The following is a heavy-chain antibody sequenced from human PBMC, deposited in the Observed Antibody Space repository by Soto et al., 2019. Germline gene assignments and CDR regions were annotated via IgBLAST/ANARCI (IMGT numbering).Heavy chain of an antibody. CDR1: GGSISSYC. D-gene: IGHD5-18*01. CDR3: ARAYSYGYGLYFDY. CDR2: IYYSGSA. J-gene: IGHJ4*02. V-gene: IGHV4-59*08. Sequence: PSGTLSLTCTVSGGSISSYCWSWIRQPPGKGLELIGYIYYSGSANYNPSLKSRVTISVDTSKNQFSLKLSSVTAADTAVYYCARAYSYGYGLYFDYWGQGTLVTVSS.